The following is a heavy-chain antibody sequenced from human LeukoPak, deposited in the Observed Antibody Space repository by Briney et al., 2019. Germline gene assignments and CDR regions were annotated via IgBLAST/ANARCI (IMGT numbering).Heavy chain of an antibody. J-gene: IGHJ3*02. D-gene: IGHD6-13*01. Sequence: PGGSLRLSCAASGFTFSSYSMNWVRQAPGKGLEWVSYISSSSSTIYYAGSVKGRFTISRDNAKNSLYLQMNSLRAEDTAVYYCARDPSSSWYRAFDIWGQGTMVTVSS. CDR1: GFTFSSYS. CDR3: ARDPSSSWYRAFDI. CDR2: ISSSSSTI. V-gene: IGHV3-48*04.